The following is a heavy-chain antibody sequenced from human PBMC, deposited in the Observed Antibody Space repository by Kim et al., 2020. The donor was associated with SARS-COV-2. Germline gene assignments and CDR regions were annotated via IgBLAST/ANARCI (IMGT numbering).Heavy chain of an antibody. V-gene: IGHV4-31*02. CDR2: A. Sequence: AYFNPALKSRLTISIDTSNNQFSLRLGSVTAADTAVYYCARGDLPGASFAHWGQGTLVAVSS. J-gene: IGHJ4*02. CDR3: ARGDLPGASFAH. D-gene: IGHD2-2*01.